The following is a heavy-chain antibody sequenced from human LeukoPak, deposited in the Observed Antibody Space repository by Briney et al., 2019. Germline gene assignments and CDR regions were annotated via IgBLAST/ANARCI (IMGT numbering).Heavy chain of an antibody. D-gene: IGHD3-22*01. CDR3: ARDRGLGPYYYDSSGYYGASAFDI. Sequence: ASVKVSCKASGYTFTSYGISWVRQAPGQGLEWMGWISAYNGNTNYAQKLQGRVTMTTDTSTRTAYMELRSLRSADTAVYYWARDRGLGPYYYDSSGYYGASAFDIWGQGTMVTVSS. CDR1: GYTFTSYG. J-gene: IGHJ3*02. CDR2: ISAYNGNT. V-gene: IGHV1-18*01.